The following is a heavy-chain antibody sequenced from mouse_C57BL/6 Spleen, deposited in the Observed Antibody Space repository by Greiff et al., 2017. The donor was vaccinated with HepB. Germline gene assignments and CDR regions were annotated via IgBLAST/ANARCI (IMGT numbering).Heavy chain of an antibody. CDR3: TTGDYYGSSFY. CDR2: IDPENGDT. CDR1: GFNIKDDY. J-gene: IGHJ2*01. Sequence: VQLQQSGAELVRPGASVKLSCTASGFNIKDDYMHWVKQRPEQGLEWIGWIDPENGDTEYASKFQGKATITADTSSNTAYLQLSSLTSEDTAVYYCTTGDYYGSSFYWGQGTTLTVSS. V-gene: IGHV14-4*01. D-gene: IGHD1-1*01.